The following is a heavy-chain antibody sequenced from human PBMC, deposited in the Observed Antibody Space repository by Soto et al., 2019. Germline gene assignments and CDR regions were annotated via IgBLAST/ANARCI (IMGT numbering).Heavy chain of an antibody. CDR3: ASGPYSSSSWFDP. V-gene: IGHV4-34*01. J-gene: IGHJ5*02. CDR2: INHSGST. Sequence: QVQLQQWGAGLLKPSETLSLTCAVYGGSFSGYYWSWIRQPPGKGLEWIGEINHSGSTNYNPSLKSRVTISVDTSKNQFSLKLSSVTAADTAVYYCASGPYSSSSWFDPWGQGTLVTVSS. D-gene: IGHD6-6*01. CDR1: GGSFSGYY.